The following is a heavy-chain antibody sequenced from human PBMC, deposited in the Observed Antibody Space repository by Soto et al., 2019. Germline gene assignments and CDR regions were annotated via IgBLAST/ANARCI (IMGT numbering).Heavy chain of an antibody. Sequence: QVQLQESGPGLVKPSETLSLTCTVPGGSVNIGTYYWSXXXXXXXQGLEWIGFIHYSGSTNYTPSLKSRVTMAVDPDKNQFSLKVTAVTAADTTVYYCTRGGEAYKTGHWGQGTLVTVSS. CDR3: TRGGEAYKTGH. CDR2: IHYSGST. V-gene: IGHV4-61*01. J-gene: IGHJ4*02. CDR1: GGSVNIGTYY. D-gene: IGHD3-9*01.